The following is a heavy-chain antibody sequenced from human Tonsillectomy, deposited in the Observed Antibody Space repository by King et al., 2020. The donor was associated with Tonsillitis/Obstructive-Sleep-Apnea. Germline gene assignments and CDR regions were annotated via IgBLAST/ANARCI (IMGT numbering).Heavy chain of an antibody. CDR3: ARQDFSSSSNPFDY. Sequence: QLVQSGAEVKKPGESLRISCKGSGYRFTSYWISWVRQMPGKGLEWMGRIDPSDSYTNYSPSFQGHVTISADKSISTAYLQWSSLKASDTAMCYFARQDFSSSSNPFDYWGQGTLVTVSS. CDR1: GYRFTSYW. J-gene: IGHJ4*02. D-gene: IGHD6-6*01. CDR2: IDPSDSYT. V-gene: IGHV5-10-1*01.